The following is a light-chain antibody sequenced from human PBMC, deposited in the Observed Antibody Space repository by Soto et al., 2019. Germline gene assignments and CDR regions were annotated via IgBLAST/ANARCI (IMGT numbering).Light chain of an antibody. J-gene: IGKJ1*01. V-gene: IGKV3-15*01. CDR2: GAS. Sequence: VLTQSPATLSVSPGDRVTLSCRASQGVYIKLAWYQQRPGQAPRLLIYGASTRATGIPARFSGSGSGTEFTLTISSLQSEDFAVYYCQQYNNWPRTFGQGTKVDIK. CDR1: QGVYIK. CDR3: QQYNNWPRT.